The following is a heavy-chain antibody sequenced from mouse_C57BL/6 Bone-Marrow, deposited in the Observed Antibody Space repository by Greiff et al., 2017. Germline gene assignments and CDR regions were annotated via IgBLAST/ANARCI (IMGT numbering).Heavy chain of an antibody. V-gene: IGHV1-50*01. D-gene: IGHD1-1*01. CDR3: ARWGYYGSSD. CDR2: IDPSDSYT. Sequence: QVQLQQSGSELVKPGASVKLSCKASGYTFTSYWMQWVKQRPGQGLEWIGEIDPSDSYTNYNQKFKGKATFTVDTSSSTAYMQLSSLTSEDSAVYYCARWGYYGSSDWGQGATLTVSS. CDR1: GYTFTSYW. J-gene: IGHJ2*01.